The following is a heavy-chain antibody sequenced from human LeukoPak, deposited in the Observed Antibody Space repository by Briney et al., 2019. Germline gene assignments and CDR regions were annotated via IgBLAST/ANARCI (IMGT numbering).Heavy chain of an antibody. D-gene: IGHD1-20*01. CDR2: ISGSGGSS. J-gene: IGHJ4*02. Sequence: GGSLRLSCAASGFTFGSNAMSWVRQAPGKGLEWVSAISGSGGSSYYADSVKGRCTISRDNSKNTLYLQMSSLRVEDTAVYYCAKGLTGGLDYWGQGTLVTVSS. CDR3: AKGLTGGLDY. CDR1: GFTFGSNA. V-gene: IGHV3-23*01.